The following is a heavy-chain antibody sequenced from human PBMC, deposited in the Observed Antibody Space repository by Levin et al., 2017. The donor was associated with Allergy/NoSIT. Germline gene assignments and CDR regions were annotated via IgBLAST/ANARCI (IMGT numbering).Heavy chain of an antibody. Sequence: PGGSLRLSCAASGFTFSGSAMHWVRQASGKGLEWVGRIRSKANSYATAYAASVKGRFTISRDDSKNTAYLQMNSLKTEDTAVYYWSRLRGAVEGNYDYYYMDVWGKGTTVTVSS. CDR3: SRLRGAVEGNYDYYYMDV. CDR2: IRSKANSYAT. CDR1: GFTFSGSA. D-gene: IGHD3-3*01. J-gene: IGHJ6*03. V-gene: IGHV3-73*01.